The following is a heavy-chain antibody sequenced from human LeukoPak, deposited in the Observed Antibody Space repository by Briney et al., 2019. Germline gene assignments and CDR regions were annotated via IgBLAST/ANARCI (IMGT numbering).Heavy chain of an antibody. Sequence: GGSLRLSCAASGFALSSHWMTWVRQVPGRGPEWVANVNRDGSETYYLDSVEGRFTISKDNAKNSLYLQMNSLRAEDAALYHCARNNGMDVWGQGTTVIVSS. CDR1: GFALSSHW. CDR3: ARNNGMDV. J-gene: IGHJ6*02. V-gene: IGHV3-7*03. CDR2: VNRDGSET.